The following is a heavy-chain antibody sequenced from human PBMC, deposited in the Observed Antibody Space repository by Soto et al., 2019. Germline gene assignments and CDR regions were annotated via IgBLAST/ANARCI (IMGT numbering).Heavy chain of an antibody. J-gene: IGHJ5*02. CDR1: GGSFSGYY. D-gene: IGHD2-8*01. Sequence: SETLSLTCAVYGGSFSGYYWSWIRQPPGKGLEWIGEINHSGSTNYNPSLKSRVTISVDTSKNQFSLKLSSVTAADTAVYYCARLMVYANNCFAPWGQGTLVPVSS. CDR3: ARLMVYANNCFAP. CDR2: INHSGST. V-gene: IGHV4-34*01.